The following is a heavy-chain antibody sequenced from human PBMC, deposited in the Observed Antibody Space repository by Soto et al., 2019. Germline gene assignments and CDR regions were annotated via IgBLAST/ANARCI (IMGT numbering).Heavy chain of an antibody. CDR2: ISSSSSYI. J-gene: IGHJ4*02. V-gene: IGHV3-21*01. Sequence: EVQLVESGGGLVEPGGSLRLYCAASGFTFSSYSMNWVRQAPGKWLEWVSSISSSSSYIYYADSVKGRFTISRDNAKNSLYLQMNSLRAEDTAVYYCARDLYSSSARYFDYWGQGTLVTVSS. D-gene: IGHD6-6*01. CDR1: GFTFSSYS. CDR3: ARDLYSSSARYFDY.